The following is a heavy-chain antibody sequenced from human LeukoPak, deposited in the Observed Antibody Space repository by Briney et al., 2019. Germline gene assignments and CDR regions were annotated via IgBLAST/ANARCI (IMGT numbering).Heavy chain of an antibody. CDR2: LYYSGST. D-gene: IGHD5-24*01. CDR3: ARVSAGYNYGNDY. J-gene: IGHJ4*02. V-gene: IGHV4-59*12. CDR1: GGSISSYY. Sequence: SETLSLTCTVSGGSISSYYWSWIRQPPGMGLEWIGYLYYSGSTNYNPSLKSRVTISVDTSKNQFSLKLNSMTAADTAVYYCARVSAGYNYGNDYWGQGTLVTVSS.